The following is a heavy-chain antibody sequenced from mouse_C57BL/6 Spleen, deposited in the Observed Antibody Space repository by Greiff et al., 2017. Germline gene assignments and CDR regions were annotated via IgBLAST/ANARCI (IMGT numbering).Heavy chain of an antibody. V-gene: IGHV1-52*01. CDR3: ARDPYYYGSSSYAMDY. D-gene: IGHD1-1*01. Sequence: QVQLQQPGAELVRPGSSVKLSCKASGYTFTSYWMHWVKQRPIQGLEWIGNIDPSDSETHYNQKFKDKATLTVDKSSSTAYMQLSSLTSEDSAVYYCARDPYYYGSSSYAMDYWGQGTSVTVSS. J-gene: IGHJ4*01. CDR1: GYTFTSYW. CDR2: IDPSDSET.